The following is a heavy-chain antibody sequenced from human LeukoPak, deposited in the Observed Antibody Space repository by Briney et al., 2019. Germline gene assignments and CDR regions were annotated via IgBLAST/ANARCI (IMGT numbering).Heavy chain of an antibody. CDR1: GFTFSSYA. D-gene: IGHD6-19*01. CDR2: ISYDGSNK. J-gene: IGHJ4*02. CDR3: AKDRSSSGWTRFDY. V-gene: IGHV3-30*04. Sequence: GGSLRLSCAASGFTFSSYAMHWVRQAPGKGLEWVAVISYDGSNKYYADSVKGRFTISRDNSKNTLYLQMNSLRAEDTAVYYCAKDRSSSGWTRFDYWGQGTLVTVSS.